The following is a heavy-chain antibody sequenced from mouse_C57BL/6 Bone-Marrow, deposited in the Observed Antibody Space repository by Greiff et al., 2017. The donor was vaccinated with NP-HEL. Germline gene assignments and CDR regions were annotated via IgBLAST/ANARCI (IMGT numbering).Heavy chain of an antibody. CDR1: GFNIKDDY. CDR3: TPGSYYYGSSPSWFAY. Sequence: EVQLQQSGAELVRPGASVKLSCTASGFNIKDDYMHWVKQRPEQGLEWIGWIDPENGDTEYASKFQGKATITADTSSNTAYLRLSSLTSEDTAVYYCTPGSYYYGSSPSWFAYWGQGTLVTVSA. D-gene: IGHD1-1*01. J-gene: IGHJ3*01. V-gene: IGHV14-4*01. CDR2: IDPENGDT.